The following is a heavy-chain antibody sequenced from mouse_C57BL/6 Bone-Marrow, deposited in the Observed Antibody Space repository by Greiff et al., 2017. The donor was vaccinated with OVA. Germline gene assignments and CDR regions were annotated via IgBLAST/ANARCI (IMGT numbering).Heavy chain of an antibody. CDR1: GFTFTDYY. CDR2: IRNKANGYTT. Sequence: EVKLVESGGGLVQPGGSLSLSCAASGFTFTDYYMSWVRQPPGKALEWLGFIRNKANGYTTEYSASVKGRFTISIDNSQSILYLQLNALRAEDSASNYCARYERYYCGYPFGYWGQGTLVTVSA. CDR3: ARYERYYCGYPFGY. D-gene: IGHD2-13*01. J-gene: IGHJ3*01. V-gene: IGHV7-3*01.